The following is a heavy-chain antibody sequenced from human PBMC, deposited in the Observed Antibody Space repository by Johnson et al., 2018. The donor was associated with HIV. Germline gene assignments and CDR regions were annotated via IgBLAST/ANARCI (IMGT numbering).Heavy chain of an antibody. J-gene: IGHJ3*02. D-gene: IGHD2-21*02. V-gene: IGHV3-30*18. CDR2: ISYDGSDK. Sequence: QVQLVESGGGLVQPGGSLRLSCAASGFTVSSNYMSWVRQAPAKGLEWVAFISYDGSDKYYADSVKGRLTIYRDSSKNTLYLEMNRLRAEDTAVFYCAKDKAVVTALYDAFDIWGQGTMVTVSS. CDR1: GFTVSSNY. CDR3: AKDKAVVTALYDAFDI.